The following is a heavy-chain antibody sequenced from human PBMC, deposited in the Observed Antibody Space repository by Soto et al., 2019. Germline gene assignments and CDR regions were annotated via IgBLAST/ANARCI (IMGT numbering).Heavy chain of an antibody. V-gene: IGHV3-72*01. CDR2: TRNKAKSYTT. CDR3: ARHLLGRDYYDY. CDR1: GFTFSGRY. J-gene: IGHJ4*02. Sequence: GTLRLSCAACGFTFSGRYIGGVRQAPGEGLEWVGGTRNKAKSYTTEYAASVKGRFTISRDDSKNPLYLQMSCLTTEDTAVYYCARHLLGRDYYDYWGQGTLVTVSS. D-gene: IGHD2-21*01.